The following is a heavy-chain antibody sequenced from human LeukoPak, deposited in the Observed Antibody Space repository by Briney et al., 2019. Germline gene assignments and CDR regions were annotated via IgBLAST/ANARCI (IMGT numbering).Heavy chain of an antibody. D-gene: IGHD3-3*01. CDR2: IYSGGST. CDR3: AKCGITIFGVIKSPFDY. V-gene: IGHV3-66*02. J-gene: IGHJ4*02. Sequence: GGSLRLSCAASGFTVSSNYMSWVRQAPGKGLVWVSVIYSGGSTYYADSVKGRFTISRDNSKNTLYLQMNSLRAEDTAVYYCAKCGITIFGVIKSPFDYWGQGTLVTVSS. CDR1: GFTVSSNY.